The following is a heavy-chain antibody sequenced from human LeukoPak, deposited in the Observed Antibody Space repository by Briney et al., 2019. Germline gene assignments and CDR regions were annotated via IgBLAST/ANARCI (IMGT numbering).Heavy chain of an antibody. D-gene: IGHD6-19*01. CDR3: AKDFTQQWLVQEDSFDY. CDR2: ISGSRSYT. Sequence: PGGSLRLSCAASGFTFSSYAMSWVRQAPGKGLEWVSAISGSRSYTYYADSVKGRFTISRDNSNNALHLQMNSLRAEDTAVYYCAKDFTQQWLVQEDSFDYWGQGTLVTVSS. CDR1: GFTFSSYA. J-gene: IGHJ4*02. V-gene: IGHV3-23*01.